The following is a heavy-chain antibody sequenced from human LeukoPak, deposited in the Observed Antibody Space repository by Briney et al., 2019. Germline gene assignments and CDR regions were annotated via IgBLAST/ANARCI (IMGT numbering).Heavy chain of an antibody. J-gene: IGHJ4*02. Sequence: GGSLRLSCAASGFTFSSYWMSWVRQAPGKGLEWVANIRQDGSVQNYVDSVKGRFTISRDNPKNSVYLQMSSLRAEDTAVYYCLVTTRSRGFNYWDQGTLVTVSS. CDR2: IRQDGSVQ. V-gene: IGHV3-7*01. CDR3: LVTTRSRGFNY. CDR1: GFTFSSYW. D-gene: IGHD1/OR15-1a*01.